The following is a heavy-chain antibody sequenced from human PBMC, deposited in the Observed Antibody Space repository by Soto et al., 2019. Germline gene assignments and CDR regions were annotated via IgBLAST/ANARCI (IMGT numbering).Heavy chain of an antibody. CDR1: GGYISSSRYN. CDR2: IYYSGST. Sequence: PSETLSRTCTVSGGYISSSRYNWRWIRQPPGKGLEWIGSIYYSGSTYYNPSLKSRVTISVDTSKNQFSLKLSSVTAADTAVYYCARHGTGYYYYYGMDVWGQGTTVT. CDR3: ARHGTGYYYYYGMDV. J-gene: IGHJ6*02. D-gene: IGHD3-9*01. V-gene: IGHV4-39*01.